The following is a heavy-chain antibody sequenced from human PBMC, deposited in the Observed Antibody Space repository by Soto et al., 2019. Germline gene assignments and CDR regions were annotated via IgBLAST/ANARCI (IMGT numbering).Heavy chain of an antibody. J-gene: IGHJ4*02. Sequence: QITLKESGPTLVKPTQTLTLTCTFSGFSLSTGGVGVGWIRQPPGKALEWLALIYWDDDKRYSPSLNNRLTITKDTSKNQVVLTMTNMDPVDTATYYCAHSVQDSSSWTGFDYWGQGTLVTVSS. D-gene: IGHD6-13*01. CDR2: IYWDDDK. V-gene: IGHV2-5*02. CDR1: GFSLSTGGVG. CDR3: AHSVQDSSSWTGFDY.